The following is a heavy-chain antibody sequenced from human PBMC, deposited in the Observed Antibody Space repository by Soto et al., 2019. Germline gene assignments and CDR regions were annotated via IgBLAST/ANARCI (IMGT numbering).Heavy chain of an antibody. CDR1: GFTFSDYY. D-gene: IGHD2-8*01. Sequence: PGGSLRLSCAASGFTFSDYYMSWIRQAPGKGLEWVSYISSSGSTIYYADSVKGRFTVSRDNARNSLYLQMNSLRAEDTAVYYCAKLRDFVVLPAGILDYWGPGTLVTVSS. CDR3: AKLRDFVVLPAGILDY. J-gene: IGHJ4*02. CDR2: ISSSGSTI. V-gene: IGHV3-11*01.